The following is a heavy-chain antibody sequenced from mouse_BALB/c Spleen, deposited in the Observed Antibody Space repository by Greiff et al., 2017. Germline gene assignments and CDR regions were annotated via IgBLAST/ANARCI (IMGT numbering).Heavy chain of an antibody. J-gene: IGHJ4*01. Sequence: QVQLQQSGPDLVAPSQSLSITCTVSGFSLTSYGVHWVRQPPGKGLEWLVVIWSDGSTTYNSALNSRLSISKDNSKSQVFLKMNRLQNDDTAMYYCATHPHYSGSSYDYCAMDYWGQGTSVTVSS. CDR2: IWSDGST. CDR1: GFSLTSYG. D-gene: IGHD1-1*01. CDR3: ATHPHYSGSSYDYCAMDY. V-gene: IGHV2-6-2*01.